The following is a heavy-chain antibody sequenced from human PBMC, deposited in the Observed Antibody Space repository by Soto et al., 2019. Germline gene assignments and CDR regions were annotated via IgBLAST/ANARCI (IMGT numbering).Heavy chain of an antibody. J-gene: IGHJ6*02. D-gene: IGHD3-3*01. CDR1: GFTFSSYA. CDR2: ISYDGSNK. V-gene: IGHV3-30-3*01. CDR3: ARDRTIFGVVHASGGMDV. Sequence: GGSLSLSCAAAGFTFSSYAMHLVRQAPGKGLEWVAVISYDGSNKYYADSVKGRFTISRDNSKNTLYLQMNSLRAEDTAVYYCARDRTIFGVVHASGGMDVWGQGTTVTVSS.